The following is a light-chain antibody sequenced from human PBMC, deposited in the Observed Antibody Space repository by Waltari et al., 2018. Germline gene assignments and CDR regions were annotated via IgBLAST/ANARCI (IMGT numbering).Light chain of an antibody. CDR2: EVD. CDR1: SSDVGGFKD. V-gene: IGLV2-8*01. J-gene: IGLJ1*01. Sequence: QSALTQPPSASGSPGQSVTISCTGTSSDVGGFKDVSWYQHHPGKAPKLMIYEVDKPPSGVPNRFSGSKSGNTASLTVSGIQAEDEADYYCSSYAGSKNLAVFGTGTKITVL. CDR3: SSYAGSKNLAV.